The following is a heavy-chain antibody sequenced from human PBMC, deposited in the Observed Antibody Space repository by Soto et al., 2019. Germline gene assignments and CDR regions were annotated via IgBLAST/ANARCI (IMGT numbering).Heavy chain of an antibody. CDR3: ARGGFYDSSGARNYYYYGMNV. D-gene: IGHD3-22*01. J-gene: IGHJ6*02. V-gene: IGHV1-18*01. Sequence: ASVKVSCKASGYTFTSYGFSWVRQAPGQGLEWLGWISPYDGYTHYAQILQGRVSMTTDTSTKTAYMELRSLRSDDTAMYYCARGGFYDSSGARNYYYYGMNVWGQGTTVTVSS. CDR1: GYTFTSYG. CDR2: ISPYDGYT.